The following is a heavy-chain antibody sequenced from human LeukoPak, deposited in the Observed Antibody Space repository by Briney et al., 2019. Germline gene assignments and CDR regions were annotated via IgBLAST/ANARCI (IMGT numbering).Heavy chain of an antibody. J-gene: IGHJ3*02. Sequence: GGSLRLSCAASGFTFSTYSMNWVRQAPGKGLEWVSAISGSGGSTYYADSVKGRFTISRDNSKNTLYLQMNSLRAEDTAVYYCAKAPQGGNAFDIWGQGTMVTVSS. V-gene: IGHV3-23*01. CDR3: AKAPQGGNAFDI. D-gene: IGHD3-16*01. CDR1: GFTFSTYS. CDR2: ISGSGGST.